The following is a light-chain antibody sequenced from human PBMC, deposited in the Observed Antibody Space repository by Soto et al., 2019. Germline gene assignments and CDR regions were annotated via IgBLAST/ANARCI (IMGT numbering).Light chain of an antibody. Sequence: IQMTQSPSSQSASVRDRVTITCRASQTISIFLNWYQQKPGKAPKLLIYGASTLQGGVPSRFSGSGSGTDFTLTISRLQPEDFATYYCQRSYGSPPWTFGQGTKVDIK. CDR2: GAS. V-gene: IGKV1-39*01. J-gene: IGKJ1*01. CDR1: QTISIF. CDR3: QRSYGSPPWT.